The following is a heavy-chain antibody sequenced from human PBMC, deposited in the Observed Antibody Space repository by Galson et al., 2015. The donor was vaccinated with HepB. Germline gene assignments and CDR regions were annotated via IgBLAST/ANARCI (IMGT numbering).Heavy chain of an antibody. V-gene: IGHV3-23*01. CDR2: ISGSGGST. CDR1: GFTFSSYA. CDR3: AKIGGVGITMVRGDPH. J-gene: IGHJ4*02. Sequence: SLRLSCAASGFTFSSYAMSWVRQAPGKGLEWVSAISGSGGSTYYADTVKGRFTISRDNSKNTLYLQMNSLRAEDTAVYYCAKIGGVGITMVRGDPHWAQGTLVTVSS. D-gene: IGHD3-10*01.